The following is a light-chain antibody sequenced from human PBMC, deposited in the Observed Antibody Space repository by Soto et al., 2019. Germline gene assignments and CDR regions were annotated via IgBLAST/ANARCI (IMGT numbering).Light chain of an antibody. CDR1: QTVNSR. Sequence: VLTQSPATLSVSPGERATLSCRASQTVNSRLAWYQHKPGQAPRLLIYHTSNRATGIPARFSGSGSGTDFTLTISRLEPEDFAVYYCQQYGSSPLTFGGGTKVDI. V-gene: IGKV3-20*01. J-gene: IGKJ4*01. CDR2: HTS. CDR3: QQYGSSPLT.